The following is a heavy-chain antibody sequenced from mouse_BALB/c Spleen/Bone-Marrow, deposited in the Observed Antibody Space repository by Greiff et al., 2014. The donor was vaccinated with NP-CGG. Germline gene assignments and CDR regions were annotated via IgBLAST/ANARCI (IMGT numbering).Heavy chain of an antibody. J-gene: IGHJ2*01. D-gene: IGHD4-1*02. V-gene: IGHV1-55*01. CDR3: AQLGQGY. CDR1: GYSFTSHW. Sequence: QVHVKQSGAELVKPGTSVKMSCKASGYSFTSHWMHWVKQRPGQGLEWIGDIYPGSDITSYNEKFKGKATLTVDPSSSTAYMQLSSLTSEDSAVYYGAQLGQGYWGQGTTLTVSS. CDR2: IYPGSDIT.